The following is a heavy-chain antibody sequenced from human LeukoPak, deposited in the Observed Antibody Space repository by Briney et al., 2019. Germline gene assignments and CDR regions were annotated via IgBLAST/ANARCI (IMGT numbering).Heavy chain of an antibody. CDR3: ARDGIVGSPLLKFDY. V-gene: IGHV3-30-3*01. J-gene: IGHJ4*02. Sequence: GRSLRLSCAASGFTFNNYAIHWVRQAPGKGLEWVAIISFDGGNKYYADSVKGRFTISRDNSKNTLYLQMNSLRAEDTAVYYCARDGIVGSPLLKFDYWGQGTLVTVSS. CDR1: GFTFNNYA. D-gene: IGHD1-26*01. CDR2: ISFDGGNK.